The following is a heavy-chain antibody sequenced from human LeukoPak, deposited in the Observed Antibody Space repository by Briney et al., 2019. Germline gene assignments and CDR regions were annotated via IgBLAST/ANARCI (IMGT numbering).Heavy chain of an antibody. V-gene: IGHV1-18*01. CDR3: ARGPTVAARDDAFDI. Sequence: ASVKVSCKASGYTFTSYGISWVRQAPGQGLEWVGWISAYNGNTNYAQKLQGRVTMTTDTSTSTAYMELRSLRSDDTAVYYCARGPTVAARDDAFDIWGQGTMVTVSS. D-gene: IGHD4-23*01. CDR2: ISAYNGNT. CDR1: GYTFTSYG. J-gene: IGHJ3*02.